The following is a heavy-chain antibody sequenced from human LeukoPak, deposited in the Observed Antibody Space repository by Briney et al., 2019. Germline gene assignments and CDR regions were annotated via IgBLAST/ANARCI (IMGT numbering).Heavy chain of an antibody. CDR3: ARDWTVTPLSYYYMDV. CDR1: GFTFSSYS. CDR2: ISSSSSYI. J-gene: IGHJ6*03. Sequence: GGSLRLSCAASGFTFSSYSMNWVRQAPGKGLEWVSSISSSSSYIYYADSVKGRFTISRDNAKNSLYLQMNSLRAEDTAVYYCARDWTVTPLSYYYMDVWGKGTTVTVSS. V-gene: IGHV3-21*01. D-gene: IGHD4-11*01.